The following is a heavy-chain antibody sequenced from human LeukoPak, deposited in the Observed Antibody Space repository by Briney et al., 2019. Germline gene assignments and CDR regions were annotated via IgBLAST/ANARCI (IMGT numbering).Heavy chain of an antibody. V-gene: IGHV1-69*02. J-gene: IGHJ5*02. CDR2: IIPILGIA. D-gene: IGHD2-2*01. CDR1: GGTFSSYT. Sequence: ASVKVSCKASGGTFSSYTISWVRQAPGQGLVWMGRIIPILGIANYAQKFQGRVTITADKSTSTAYMELSSLRSEDTAVYYCARGGVGYCSSTSCSIGNNWFDPWGQGTLVTVSS. CDR3: ARGGVGYCSSTSCSIGNNWFDP.